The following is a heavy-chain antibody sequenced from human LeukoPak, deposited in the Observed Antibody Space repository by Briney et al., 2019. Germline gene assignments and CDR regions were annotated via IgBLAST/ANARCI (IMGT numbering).Heavy chain of an antibody. V-gene: IGHV3-7*01. CDR1: GFTFSSYW. J-gene: IGHJ5*02. CDR3: ARGADGVSSNSRGWFDP. D-gene: IGHD2-15*01. Sequence: GGSLRLSCAASGFTFSSYWMSWVRQAPGKGLEWVANIKQDGSEKYYVDSVEGRFTISRDNAKNSLYLQMNSLRAEDTAVYYCARGADGVSSNSRGWFDPWGQGTLVTVSS. CDR2: IKQDGSEK.